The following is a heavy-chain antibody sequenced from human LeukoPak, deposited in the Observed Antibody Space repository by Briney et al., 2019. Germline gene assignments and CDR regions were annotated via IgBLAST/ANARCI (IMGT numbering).Heavy chain of an antibody. D-gene: IGHD2-8*01. Sequence: SETLSLTCGVSGGSISNTNWWSWVRQPPGQGLEWIEEISLTGLTHYNPSLESRVTVSLDKSKNQLSLNLTSVTAADTAVYYCSRENGAFSPFGYWGQGTLVTV. V-gene: IGHV4-4*02. J-gene: IGHJ4*02. CDR3: SRENGAFSPFGY. CDR1: GGSISNTNW. CDR2: ISLTGLT.